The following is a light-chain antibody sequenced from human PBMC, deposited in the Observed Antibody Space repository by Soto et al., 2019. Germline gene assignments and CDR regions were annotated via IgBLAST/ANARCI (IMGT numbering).Light chain of an antibody. CDR2: SNS. J-gene: IGLJ2*01. Sequence: QPVLTQPPSVSGAPGQRVTISCTGSSSNIGAGYDVHWYQQLPGTAPKLRIYSNSDRPSAVPDRFSGSKSGTSASLAITGLQAEDEADDYCQSYDSSLSGPVVFGGGTKLTVL. CDR3: QSYDSSLSGPVV. CDR1: SSNIGAGYD. V-gene: IGLV1-40*01.